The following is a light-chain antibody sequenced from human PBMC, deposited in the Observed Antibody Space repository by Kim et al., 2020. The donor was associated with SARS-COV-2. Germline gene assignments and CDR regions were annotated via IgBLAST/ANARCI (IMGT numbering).Light chain of an antibody. V-gene: IGKV3-20*01. CDR2: GAS. J-gene: IGKJ1*01. CDR3: QQYGSSPGT. Sequence: SAGERAPLSCRARQSVSSSYLAWYQQKPGQAPRLLIYGASSRATGIPDRFSGSGSGTDFTLTISRLEPEDFAVYYCQQYGSSPGTFGQGTKVDIK. CDR1: QSVSSSY.